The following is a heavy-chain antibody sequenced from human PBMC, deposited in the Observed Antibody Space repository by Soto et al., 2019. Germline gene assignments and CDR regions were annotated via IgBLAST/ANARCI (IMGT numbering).Heavy chain of an antibody. J-gene: IGHJ6*02. D-gene: IGHD2-15*01. Sequence: QVQLVQSGAEVKKPGSSXXVXXXASGGTFXXXAIXXXRQAPGQGLEWMGGIIPIFGTANYAQKFQGRVTITADESTSTAYMELSSLRSEDTAVYYCARVGIVXXXAAXYGMDVWGQGTTVTVSS. CDR3: ARVGIVXXXAAXYGMDV. CDR2: IIPIFGTA. CDR1: GGTFXXXA. V-gene: IGHV1-69*12.